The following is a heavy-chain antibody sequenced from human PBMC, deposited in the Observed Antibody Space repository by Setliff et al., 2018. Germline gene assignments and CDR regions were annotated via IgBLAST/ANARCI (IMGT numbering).Heavy chain of an antibody. CDR2: IYYGGST. CDR3: ARHGYSYGYYFEY. V-gene: IGHV4-39*01. CDR1: GASISSSSSS. D-gene: IGHD5-18*01. J-gene: IGHJ4*02. Sequence: PSETLSLTCTVSGASISSSSSSWGCVRHPPGKGLKWIGTIYYGGSTYYSPSLKSRVTISVDASKNQFPLKLTSVTAADTAVYSCARHGYSYGYYFEYWGQGTLVTVSS.